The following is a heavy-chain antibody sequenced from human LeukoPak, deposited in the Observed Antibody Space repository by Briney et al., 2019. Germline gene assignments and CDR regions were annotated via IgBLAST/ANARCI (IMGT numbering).Heavy chain of an antibody. CDR2: IGIDSGNT. V-gene: IGHV3-48*01. J-gene: IGHJ4*02. CDR1: GFTSSVFR. Sequence: GGPLSLSCPASGFTSSVFRITWARKPQGRGLEGISYIGIDSGNTNYADSVTGRFTISGDKAKNSLYLQMNSLRVEDTAVYYCARDYKYAFDNWGQGTLVTVSS. D-gene: IGHD5-24*01. CDR3: ARDYKYAFDN.